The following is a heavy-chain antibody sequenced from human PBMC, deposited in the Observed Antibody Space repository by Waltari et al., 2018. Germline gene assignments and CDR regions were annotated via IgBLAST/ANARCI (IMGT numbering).Heavy chain of an antibody. J-gene: IGHJ4*02. V-gene: IGHV4-38-2*01. CDR3: ARAWRGGIAARDPHFDY. CDR1: GYSISSGYY. CDR2: IYHSGST. Sequence: QVQLQESGPGLVKPSETLSLTCAVSGYSISSGYYWGLIRQPPGKGLEWMGSIYHSGSTYYNPSLKSRVTISVDTSKNQFSLKLSSVTAADTAVYYCARAWRGGIAARDPHFDYWGQGTLVTVSS. D-gene: IGHD6-6*01.